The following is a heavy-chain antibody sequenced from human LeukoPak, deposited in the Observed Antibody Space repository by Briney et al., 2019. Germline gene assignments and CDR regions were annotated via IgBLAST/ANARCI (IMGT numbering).Heavy chain of an antibody. J-gene: IGHJ4*02. V-gene: IGHV3-21*04. CDR1: GFTFSSYS. D-gene: IGHD3-22*01. CDR2: ISSSSSYI. Sequence: GGSLRLSCAASGFTFSSYSMNWVRQAPGKGLEWVSSISSSSSYIYYADSVKGRFTISRDNAKNSLYLQMNSLRAEDTAIYYCAKDRTHRRYYDSTGYYNQYDYWGQGALVTVSS. CDR3: AKDRTHRRYYDSTGYYNQYDY.